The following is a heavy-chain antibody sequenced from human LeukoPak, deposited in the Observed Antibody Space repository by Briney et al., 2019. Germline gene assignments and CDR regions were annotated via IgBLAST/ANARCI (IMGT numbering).Heavy chain of an antibody. Sequence: SVKVSCKASGGTFSSYIITWVRQAPGQGLEWMGRIIPIFGTPDYAQKFQGRVTITADESTSTAYMELSSLKYDDTAVYYCATRTGAASGFDYWGQGTLVTVSS. D-gene: IGHD1-26*01. CDR3: ATRTGAASGFDY. CDR1: GGTFSSYI. J-gene: IGHJ4*02. CDR2: IIPIFGTP. V-gene: IGHV1-69*13.